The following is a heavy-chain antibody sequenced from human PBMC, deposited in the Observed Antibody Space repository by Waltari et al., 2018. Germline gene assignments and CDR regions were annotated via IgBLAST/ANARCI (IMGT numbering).Heavy chain of an antibody. V-gene: IGHV1-18*01. D-gene: IGHD6-13*01. J-gene: IGHJ4*02. CDR3: ARDDADSSNFGGF. CDR2: IYPYSGNT. Sequence: QLVQSGAEVKKPGASVQVSCQASGYIFSNYDITWVRKAPGQGLEWMGWIYPYSGNTKYEQSLQGRVTLTTDTSTTTAYMEIRSLRSDDTAIYYCARDDADSSNFGGFWGQGTLVTVSS. CDR1: GYIFSNYD.